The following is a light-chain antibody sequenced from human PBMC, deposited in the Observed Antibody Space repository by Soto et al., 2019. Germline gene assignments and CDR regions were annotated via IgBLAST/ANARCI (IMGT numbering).Light chain of an antibody. J-gene: IGKJ1*01. V-gene: IGKV1-5*01. CDR2: DAS. Sequence: DIQMTQSPSTLSASVGERVTITCRASQRISSWLAWYQQKPGKAPKLLIYDASSLESCVPSRFSGSGSGTEFTLTISSLQPDDFATYYCQQYNSYSTFGQGTKV. CDR3: QQYNSYST. CDR1: QRISSW.